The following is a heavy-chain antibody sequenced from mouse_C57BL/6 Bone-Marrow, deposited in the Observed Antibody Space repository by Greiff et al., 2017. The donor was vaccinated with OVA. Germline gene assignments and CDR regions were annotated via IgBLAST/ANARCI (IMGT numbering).Heavy chain of an antibody. CDR2: IDPSDSYT. CDR3: ARGGDGYSFAY. J-gene: IGHJ3*01. Sequence: VQLQQPGAELVKPGASVKLSCKASGYTFTSYWMQWVKQRPGQGLEWIGEIDPSDSYTNYNQKFKGKATLTVDTSSSTAYMQLSSLTSEDSAVYYCARGGDGYSFAYWGQGTLVTVSA. D-gene: IGHD2-3*01. V-gene: IGHV1-50*01. CDR1: GYTFTSYW.